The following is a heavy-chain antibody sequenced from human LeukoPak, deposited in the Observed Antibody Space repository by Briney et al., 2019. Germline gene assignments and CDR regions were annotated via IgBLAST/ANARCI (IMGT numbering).Heavy chain of an antibody. J-gene: IGHJ5*02. Sequence: GASVNLSFKASGYTFTSYNMHWVRHAPGQGLGKMGWINPNNGGTNYAHMFQGRVTMTRDTSISTAYMELSRLRSDDTAVYYCASTFIAAAGTGRPTWFDPWGQGTLVTVSS. CDR3: ASTFIAAAGTGRPTWFDP. CDR1: GYTFTSYN. V-gene: IGHV1-2*02. D-gene: IGHD6-13*01. CDR2: INPNNGGT.